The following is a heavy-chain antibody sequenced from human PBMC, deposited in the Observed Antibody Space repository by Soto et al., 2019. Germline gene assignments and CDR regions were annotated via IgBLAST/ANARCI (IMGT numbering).Heavy chain of an antibody. J-gene: IGHJ4*02. CDR2: MNPNSGNT. Sequence: QVQLVQSGAEIKKPGASVRVSCKASGYTFTTYHINWVRQATGQGLEWMGWMNPNSGNTGYAQKFQDRITLTRDTSITTAYMELSSLRSDDTAVYFCVRYGVAATFWGQGTLVTVSS. V-gene: IGHV1-8*01. CDR3: VRYGVAATF. CDR1: GYTFTTYH. D-gene: IGHD2-21*02.